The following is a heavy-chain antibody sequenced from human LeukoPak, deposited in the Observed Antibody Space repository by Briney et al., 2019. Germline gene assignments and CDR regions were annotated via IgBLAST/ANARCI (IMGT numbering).Heavy chain of an antibody. CDR2: IIPILGIA. D-gene: IGHD3-3*01. Sequence: GASVKVSCKASGGTFSSYAISWVRQAPGQGLEWMGRIIPILGIANYAQKFQGRVTITADKSTSTAYMELSSLRSEDTAVYYCARGAFRNYDFWSDPDVWGQGTTVTVSS. J-gene: IGHJ6*02. V-gene: IGHV1-69*04. CDR1: GGTFSSYA. CDR3: ARGAFRNYDFWSDPDV.